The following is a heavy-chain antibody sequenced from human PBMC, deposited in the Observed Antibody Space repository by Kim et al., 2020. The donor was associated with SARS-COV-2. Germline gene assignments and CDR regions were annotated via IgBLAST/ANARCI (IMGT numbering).Heavy chain of an antibody. Sequence: VKGRFTISRDNAKNSLYLQMNSLRAEDTAVYYCARGDADYGDHQGANLDYWGQGTLVTVSA. CDR3: ARGDADYGDHQGANLDY. D-gene: IGHD4-17*01. V-gene: IGHV3-7*04. J-gene: IGHJ4*02.